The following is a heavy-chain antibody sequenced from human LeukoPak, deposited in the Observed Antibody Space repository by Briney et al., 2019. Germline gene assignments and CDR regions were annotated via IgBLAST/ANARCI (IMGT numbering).Heavy chain of an antibody. J-gene: IGHJ4*02. CDR3: ARGRVAAAGTQPTLY. D-gene: IGHD6-13*01. CDR2: ISSSSSYI. Sequence: KTGGSLRLSCAASGFTFSSYSTNWVRQAPGKGLEWVSSISSSSSYIYYADSVKGRFTISRDNAKNSLYLQMNSLRAEDTAVYYCARGRVAAAGTQPTLYWGQGTLVTVSS. V-gene: IGHV3-21*01. CDR1: GFTFSSYS.